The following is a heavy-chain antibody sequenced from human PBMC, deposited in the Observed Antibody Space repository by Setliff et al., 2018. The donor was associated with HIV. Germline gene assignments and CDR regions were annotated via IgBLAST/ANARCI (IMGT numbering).Heavy chain of an antibody. CDR3: ARHLLRGYIYIVFDY. CDR2: INHRGTT. Sequence: SETLSLTCAVYGESFSGYYWTWIRQPPGKGLEWIGEINHRGTTNYNPSLKSRVTMSVDTSKNQFSLKLRSVTAADTAVYYCARHLLRGYIYIVFDYWGQGTLVTVSS. V-gene: IGHV4-34*01. J-gene: IGHJ4*02. D-gene: IGHD5-18*01. CDR1: GESFSGYY.